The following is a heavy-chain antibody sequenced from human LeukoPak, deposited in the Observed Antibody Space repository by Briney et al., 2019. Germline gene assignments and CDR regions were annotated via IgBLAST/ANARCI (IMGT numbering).Heavy chain of an antibody. J-gene: IGHJ5*02. CDR2: SYYSGSA. Sequence: SQTLSLTCTVSGGSISSGDYYWSWIRQPPGKGLEWIGYSYYSGSAYYNPSLKSRVTISVDTSKNQFSLKLSSVTAADTAVYYCARDCGLSGSGSYYTNWFDPWGQGTLVTVSS. D-gene: IGHD3-10*01. CDR3: ARDCGLSGSGSYYTNWFDP. CDR1: GGSISSGDYY. V-gene: IGHV4-30-4*08.